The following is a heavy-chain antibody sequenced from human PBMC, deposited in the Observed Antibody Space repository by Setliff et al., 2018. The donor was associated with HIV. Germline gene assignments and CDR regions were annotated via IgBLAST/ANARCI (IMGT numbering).Heavy chain of an antibody. D-gene: IGHD3-10*01. CDR1: GGSISSSSYY. CDR2: IFYTGST. Sequence: SETLSLTCTVSGGSISSSSYYWDWIRQPPGKSLEWVGSIFYTGSTYFNPSLKSRLTLSIDTSKNQFSLKLSSVTAADTAVYYCARDRYAGEIDYWGQGTLVTVSS. CDR3: ARDRYAGEIDY. J-gene: IGHJ4*02. V-gene: IGHV4-39*07.